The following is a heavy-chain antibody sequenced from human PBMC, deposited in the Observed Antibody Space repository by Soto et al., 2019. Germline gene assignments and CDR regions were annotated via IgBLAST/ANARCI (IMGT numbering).Heavy chain of an antibody. D-gene: IGHD7-27*01. Sequence: EVQVWESGGGLVQPGGSLRLSCAGSGFTFSSYAMSWVRQAPGKGLEWVSCISGSGGNTYYADSVKGRFTISRDNSKNTLYMQMNSLRAEDTAVYYCGLAPMGTGDHDSWGQGTLVTVSS. CDR1: GFTFSSYA. CDR2: ISGSGGNT. CDR3: GLAPMGTGDHDS. V-gene: IGHV3-23*01. J-gene: IGHJ5*01.